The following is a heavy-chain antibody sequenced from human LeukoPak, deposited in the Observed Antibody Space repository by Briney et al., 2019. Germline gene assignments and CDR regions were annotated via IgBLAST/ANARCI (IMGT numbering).Heavy chain of an antibody. CDR1: GYTFSNYY. D-gene: IGHD2-21*02. J-gene: IGHJ4*02. CDR2: INPSGTST. Sequence: ASVKVSCKASGYTFSNYYIHWVRQAPGQGLEWMGIINPSGTSTNYAQKFQGRVIMTRDTSTSTVYMELSSLRSEDTAVYYCARENGAYCGGDCFPDYFDSWGQGTLVTVSS. CDR3: ARENGAYCGGDCFPDYFDS. V-gene: IGHV1-46*01.